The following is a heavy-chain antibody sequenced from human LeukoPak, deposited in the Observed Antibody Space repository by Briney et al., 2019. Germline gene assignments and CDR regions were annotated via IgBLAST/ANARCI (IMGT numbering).Heavy chain of an antibody. D-gene: IGHD3-22*01. CDR1: GFTFSSYT. V-gene: IGHV3-48*04. Sequence: PGGTLRLSCAASGFTFSSYTMSWVRQAPGEGLEWVSYISSSGSTIYYADSVKGRFTISRDNAKNSLYLQMNSLRAEDTAVYYCARDLSGVYYYDSSGYYPYYFDYWGQGTLVTVSS. CDR2: ISSSGSTI. CDR3: ARDLSGVYYYDSSGYYPYYFDY. J-gene: IGHJ4*02.